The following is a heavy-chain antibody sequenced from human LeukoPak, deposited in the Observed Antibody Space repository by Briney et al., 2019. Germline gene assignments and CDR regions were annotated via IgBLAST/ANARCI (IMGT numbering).Heavy chain of an antibody. CDR2: ISYNGSNK. J-gene: IGHJ6*04. CDR3: ARDGSGSYYFPYYYYYGMDV. D-gene: IGHD3-10*01. Sequence: PGGSLRLSCAASGFTFSSYAVQWVRQAPGKGLEWVAIISYNGSNKNYADSVKGRFTISRDNSYNTLYLQMNSLRAEDTAVYYCARDGSGSYYFPYYYYYGMDVWGKGTTVTVSS. V-gene: IGHV3-30-3*01. CDR1: GFTFSSYA.